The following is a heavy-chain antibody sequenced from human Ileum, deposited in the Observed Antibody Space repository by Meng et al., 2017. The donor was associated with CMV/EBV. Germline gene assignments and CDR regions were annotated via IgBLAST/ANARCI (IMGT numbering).Heavy chain of an antibody. D-gene: IGHD6-13*01. V-gene: IGHV4-34*01. Sequence: VQRRQWCAGLLRPSETLSLTCAVYGGSFSVYRWSWIRQPPGKGLQWIGEINDNGDTNYDPSLNSRVTISVDTSKKQFSLRLTSVTAADTAMYYCARGDIAASLEFWDQGTLVTVSS. CDR3: ARGDIAASLEF. CDR2: INDNGDT. CDR1: GGSFSVYR. J-gene: IGHJ4*02.